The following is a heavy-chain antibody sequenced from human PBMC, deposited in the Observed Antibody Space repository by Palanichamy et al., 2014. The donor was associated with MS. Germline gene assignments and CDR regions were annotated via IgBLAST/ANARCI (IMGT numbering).Heavy chain of an antibody. J-gene: IGHJ5*02. V-gene: IGHV3-23*01. Sequence: EVQLLESGGGLVQPGGSLRLSCAASGFTFNNYALGWVRQAPGKGLEWVSGISGSGGSTYYADSVKGRFTISRDNSKNTLYLQMNSLRADDTAIYYCARDAYGNYVAWFDPWGQGTLVTVSS. CDR2: ISGSGGST. CDR3: ARDAYGNYVAWFDP. D-gene: IGHD4-11*01. CDR1: GFTFNNYA.